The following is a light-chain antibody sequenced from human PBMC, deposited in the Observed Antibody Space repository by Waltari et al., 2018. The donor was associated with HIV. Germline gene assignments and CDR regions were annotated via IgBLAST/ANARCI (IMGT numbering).Light chain of an antibody. CDR3: NSRDSSGNHVV. J-gene: IGLJ2*01. V-gene: IGLV3-19*01. CDR1: SLRSYY. CDR2: GKN. Sequence: SSELTQDPAVSVALGQTVKITCQGDSLRSYYTRWYQQKPGQSPGLCNDGKNNRPSGIPDRFSGSSSGNTASLTITGAQAEDEADYYGNSRDSSGNHVVFGGGTKLTVL.